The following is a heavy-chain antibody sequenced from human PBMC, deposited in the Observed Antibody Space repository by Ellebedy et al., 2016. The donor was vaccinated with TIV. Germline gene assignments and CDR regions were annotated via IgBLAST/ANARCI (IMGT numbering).Heavy chain of an antibody. Sequence: GESLKISCAASGFTVSSNYMSWLRQAPGKGLEWVSYISGNSGYTNYANPVRGRITISRDKAKNSVYLEMNSLTAEDTAVYYCARVRGWVPGGGYFDHWGQGILVTVSS. J-gene: IGHJ4*02. D-gene: IGHD6-19*01. CDR2: ISGNSGYT. CDR1: GFTVSSNY. V-gene: IGHV3-11*06. CDR3: ARVRGWVPGGGYFDH.